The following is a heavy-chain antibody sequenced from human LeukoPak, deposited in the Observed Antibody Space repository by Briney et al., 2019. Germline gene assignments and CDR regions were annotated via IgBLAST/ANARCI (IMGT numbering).Heavy chain of an antibody. CDR1: GLTFSIYS. V-gene: IGHV3-23*01. J-gene: IGHJ5*02. CDR3: AKEEGSRYCSSTSCYKYNWFDP. CDR2: IIGGGGST. D-gene: IGHD2-2*01. Sequence: PGGSQRLSCAPYGLTFSIYSTSWARQAPGRGRGWDSSIIGGGGSTYYADSVKGRFTISRDNSKNTLYLQMNSLRAEDTAVYYCAKEEGSRYCSSTSCYKYNWFDPWGQGTLVTVSS.